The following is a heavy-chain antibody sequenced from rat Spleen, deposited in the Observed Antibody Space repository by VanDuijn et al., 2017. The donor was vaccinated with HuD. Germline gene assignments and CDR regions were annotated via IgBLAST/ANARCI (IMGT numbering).Heavy chain of an antibody. CDR1: GFTFSDYN. Sequence: EVQLVESGGGLVQPGRSLKLSCAASGFTFSDYNMAWVRQAPKKGLEWVAAITYDGSTTYYRDSVKGRFTISRKNAENTVYLQMNSLRSEDTATYYCVKEANYGGLMDVWGQGASVTVSS. V-gene: IGHV5-7*01. J-gene: IGHJ4*01. CDR2: ITYDGSTT. CDR3: VKEANYGGLMDV. D-gene: IGHD1-11*01.